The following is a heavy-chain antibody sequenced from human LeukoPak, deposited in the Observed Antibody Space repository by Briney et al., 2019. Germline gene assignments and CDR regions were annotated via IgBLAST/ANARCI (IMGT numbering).Heavy chain of an antibody. CDR2: ISYDGSNK. V-gene: IGHV3-30*04. Sequence: GGSLRLSCAASGFTFRSYAMHWVRQAPGKGMEWGAVISYDGSNKYYADSVKGRFTISRDNSKNTLCLQMNSLRAEDTAVYYCARDRNRYSYGFGDYWGQGTLVTVSS. CDR1: GFTFRSYA. D-gene: IGHD5-18*01. J-gene: IGHJ4*02. CDR3: ARDRNRYSYGFGDY.